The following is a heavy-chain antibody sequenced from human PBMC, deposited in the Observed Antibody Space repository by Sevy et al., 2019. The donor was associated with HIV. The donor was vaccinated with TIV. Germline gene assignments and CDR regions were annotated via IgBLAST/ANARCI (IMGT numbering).Heavy chain of an antibody. D-gene: IGHD3-22*01. Sequence: ASVKVSCKVSGYTLTKLSMHWVRQVRGKGLEWMGSFDPEDGKRIYAQKFQGRFTMTEDTSTDTGYLDLNSLRSDDSAVYFCATTKDYYESSGDPFDYWGQGTLVTVSS. CDR3: ATTKDYYESSGDPFDY. V-gene: IGHV1-24*01. CDR2: FDPEDGKR. CDR1: GYTLTKLS. J-gene: IGHJ4*02.